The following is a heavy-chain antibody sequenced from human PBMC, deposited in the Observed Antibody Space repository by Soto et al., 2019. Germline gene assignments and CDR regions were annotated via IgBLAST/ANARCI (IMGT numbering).Heavy chain of an antibody. V-gene: IGHV3-48*03. CDR3: ARDSIAAPNWFDP. D-gene: IGHD6-6*01. CDR2: ISSSGRKT. Sequence: DVQLVESGGGMVQPGGSLRLSCAASGFTFRNFEMNWVRQVPGKGLEWLSYISSSGRKTFYSESVKGRFTISRDNIEDSLFLQMNNLRVEDTGIYFCARDSIAAPNWFDPWGQGTRVIVSS. CDR1: GFTFRNFE. J-gene: IGHJ5*02.